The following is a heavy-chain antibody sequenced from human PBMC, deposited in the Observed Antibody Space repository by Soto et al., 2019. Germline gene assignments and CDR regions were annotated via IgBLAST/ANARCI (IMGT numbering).Heavy chain of an antibody. CDR1: GFIFSNSA. CDR2: ISYDGNNK. CDR3: AREVASYDRSGFFDY. Sequence: GGSLRLSCAGSGFIFSNSAFHWVRQAPGKGLEWVALISYDGNNKYYADSVKGRFTISRDNSKNTLYLQMHSLRADDTAVYYCAREVASYDRSGFFDYWGQGXLVTVYS. D-gene: IGHD3-22*01. V-gene: IGHV3-30-3*01. J-gene: IGHJ4*02.